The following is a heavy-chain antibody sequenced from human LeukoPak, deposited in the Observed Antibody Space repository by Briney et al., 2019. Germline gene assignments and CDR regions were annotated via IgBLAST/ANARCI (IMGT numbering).Heavy chain of an antibody. CDR1: GGSISTQY. CDR3: ARHPGASDI. V-gene: IGHV4-4*07. J-gene: IGHJ3*02. Sequence: SETLSLTCTVSGGSISTQYWSWIRQPAGKGLEWIGRIYSSGRTNYNPSLKSRVSMSVDTSKTELSLKLSSVTAADTAVYYCARHPGASDIWGQGTMVTVSS. CDR2: IYSSGRT.